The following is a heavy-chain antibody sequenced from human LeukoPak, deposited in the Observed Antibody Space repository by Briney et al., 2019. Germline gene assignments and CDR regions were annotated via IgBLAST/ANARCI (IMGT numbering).Heavy chain of an antibody. Sequence: PSETLSLTCTVSGDSISSYYWSWIRQPPGKGLEWIGYIYYSGSTNYNPSLKSRVTISVDTSKNQFCLKLSSVTAADTAVYYCARGYCSGGSCYNFDYWGQGTLVTVSS. CDR3: ARGYCSGGSCYNFDY. V-gene: IGHV4-59*01. CDR1: GDSISSYY. D-gene: IGHD2-15*01. CDR2: IYYSGST. J-gene: IGHJ4*02.